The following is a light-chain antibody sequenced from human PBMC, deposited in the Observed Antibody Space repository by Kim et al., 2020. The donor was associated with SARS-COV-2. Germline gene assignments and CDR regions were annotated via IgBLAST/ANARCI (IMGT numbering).Light chain of an antibody. CDR1: HSISSS. CDR2: KAS. Sequence: DIQMTQSPSTLSASVGDRVTITCRASHSISSSLAWYQQKPGKAPKLLIYKASSLESGVPSRFSGSGSGTEFTLTISSLQPDDFATYYCQQYSSYSRTFGQGTKVDIK. V-gene: IGKV1-5*03. J-gene: IGKJ1*01. CDR3: QQYSSYSRT.